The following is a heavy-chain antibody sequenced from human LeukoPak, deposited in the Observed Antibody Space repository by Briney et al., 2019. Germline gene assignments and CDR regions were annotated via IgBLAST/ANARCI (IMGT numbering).Heavy chain of an antibody. CDR2: VYYTGNT. V-gene: IGHV4-39*01. CDR3: ARGRSFVVARDY. J-gene: IGHJ4*02. D-gene: IGHD2-15*01. CDR1: GDSLGSSSYY. Sequence: SETLSLTCSVSGDSLGSSSYYWGWIRQPPGKGLEWIGSVYYTGNTYYNPSLKSRVTMSVDTSKNQFSLKLSSVTAADTAVYFCARGRSFVVARDYWGQGTLVTVSS.